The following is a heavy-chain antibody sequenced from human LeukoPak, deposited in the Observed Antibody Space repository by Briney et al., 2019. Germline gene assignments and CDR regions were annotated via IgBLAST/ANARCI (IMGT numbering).Heavy chain of an antibody. Sequence: GGSLRLSCAASGFTFSDYWMHWVRQGPGKGLVWVSRVESDGRSTDYADSVKGRFTISRDNAKNTLYLQMNSLRAEDTAVYYCARGGAVTIDNWGQGTLVTVSS. J-gene: IGHJ4*02. CDR1: GFTFSDYW. D-gene: IGHD4-17*01. CDR3: ARGGAVTIDN. CDR2: VESDGRST. V-gene: IGHV3-74*01.